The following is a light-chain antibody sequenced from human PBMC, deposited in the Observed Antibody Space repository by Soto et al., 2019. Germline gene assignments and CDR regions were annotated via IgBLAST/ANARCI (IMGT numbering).Light chain of an antibody. CDR3: QQSYATPLT. CDR1: QSVLYKFNNKNY. V-gene: IGKV4-1*01. CDR2: WAS. J-gene: IGKJ5*01. Sequence: DIVMTQSPDSLAVSLGERATINCKSSQSVLYKFNNKNYLAWFQQKAGQPPKLLLYWASTRQSGVPDRFSGSGSETDFTLTISSLQADDVAVYYCQQSYATPLTFGQGTRLEIK.